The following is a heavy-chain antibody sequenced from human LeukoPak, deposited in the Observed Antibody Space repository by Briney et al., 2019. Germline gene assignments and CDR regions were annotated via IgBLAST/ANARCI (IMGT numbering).Heavy chain of an antibody. CDR2: IYYSGST. V-gene: IGHV4-59*01. J-gene: IGHJ4*02. Sequence: SETLSLTCTVSGGSISSYYWSWIRQPPGKGLEWIGYIYYSGSTNYNPSLKSRVTISVDTSKNQFSLKLSSETAADTAVYYCARGGSSGYYSEYYFDYWGQGTLVTVSS. CDR1: GGSISSYY. D-gene: IGHD3-22*01. CDR3: ARGGSSGYYSEYYFDY.